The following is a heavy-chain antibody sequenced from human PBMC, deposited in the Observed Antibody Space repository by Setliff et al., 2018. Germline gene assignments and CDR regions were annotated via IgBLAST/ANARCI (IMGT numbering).Heavy chain of an antibody. V-gene: IGHV3-33*01. CDR1: GFTFSSYG. D-gene: IGHD2-15*01. J-gene: IGHJ5*02. Sequence: GGSLRLSCAASGFTFSSYGMHWVRQAPGKGLEWVAVIWYDGSNKYYADSVKGRFTISRDNSKNTLYLQMNSLRAEDTAVYYCARESVAATYNWFDPWGQGTLVTVSS. CDR3: ARESVAATYNWFDP. CDR2: IWYDGSNK.